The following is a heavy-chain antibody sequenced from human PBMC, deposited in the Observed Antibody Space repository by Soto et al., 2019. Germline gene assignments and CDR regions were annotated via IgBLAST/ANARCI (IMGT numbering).Heavy chain of an antibody. Sequence: EVQLLESGGGLAQAGGSLRLSCAASGFNFRIYAMNWVRQAPGKGLEWVSVMIGDGSSWDYADSVRGRFTISRDNSKNTLYLQMNSLRAEETAVYYCAKDLRPDGRYDLDYWGQGTLVTVSS. V-gene: IGHV3-23*01. D-gene: IGHD1-26*01. J-gene: IGHJ4*02. CDR3: AKDLRPDGRYDLDY. CDR1: GFNFRIYA. CDR2: MIGDGSSW.